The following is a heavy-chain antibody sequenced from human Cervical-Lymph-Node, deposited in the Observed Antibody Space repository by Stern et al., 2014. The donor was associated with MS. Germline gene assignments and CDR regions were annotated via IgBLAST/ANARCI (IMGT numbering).Heavy chain of an antibody. CDR1: GFPFSSYG. CDR2: IWYDGSNK. Sequence: MQLVESGGGVVQPGRSLRLSCAASGFPFSSYGMHWVRQAPGKGLEWVAVIWYDGSNKCYADSVKGRFTISRDNSKNTLYLQMNSLRAEDTAVYYCARDRHDLGYCSGGSCYLPDYWGQGTLVTVSS. D-gene: IGHD2-15*01. CDR3: ARDRHDLGYCSGGSCYLPDY. V-gene: IGHV3-33*01. J-gene: IGHJ4*02.